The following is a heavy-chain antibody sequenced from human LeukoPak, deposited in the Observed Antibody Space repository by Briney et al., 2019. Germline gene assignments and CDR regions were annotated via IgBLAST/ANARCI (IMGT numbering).Heavy chain of an antibody. J-gene: IGHJ4*02. D-gene: IGHD3-10*01. CDR2: ISSSSITI. CDR3: ARDRGDFDY. Sequence: GGSLTLSCAASVFTFSSYSMNGVRQAPGKGLECISYISSSSITIYYADSVKGRLTISRDNAKNSLYLQRNSLRDEDTAVYYCARDRGDFDYWGQGTLVTVSS. CDR1: VFTFSSYS. V-gene: IGHV3-48*02.